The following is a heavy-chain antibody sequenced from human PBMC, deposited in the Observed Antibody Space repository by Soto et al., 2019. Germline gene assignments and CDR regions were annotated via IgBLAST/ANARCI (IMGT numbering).Heavy chain of an antibody. CDR2: IWYDGSNK. D-gene: IGHD3-9*01. J-gene: IGHJ4*02. CDR3: ARDPIDARYFDWLTNPPDY. V-gene: IGHV3-33*01. Sequence: GGSLRLSCAASGFTFSSYGMHWVRQAPGKGLEWVAVIWYDGSNKYYADSVKGRFTISRDNSKNTLYLQMNSLRAEDTAVYYCARDPIDARYFDWLTNPPDYWGQGTLVTVSS. CDR1: GFTFSSYG.